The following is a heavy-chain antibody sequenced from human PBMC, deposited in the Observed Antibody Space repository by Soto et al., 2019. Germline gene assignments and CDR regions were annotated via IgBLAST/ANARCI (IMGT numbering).Heavy chain of an antibody. D-gene: IGHD2-21*02. J-gene: IGHJ3*01. CDR1: GFTFGYYA. CDR3: AKGFIVVVTVLRPDDAFDV. CDR2: ISGGGGST. Sequence: DVQLLESGGGLVQPGGSLRLACAASGFTFGYYAINWVRLAPGKGLEWVSGISGGGGSTYYADSVKGRFTIFRDTSKNTVFLQMNSLRADDTAVYYCAKGFIVVVTVLRPDDAFDVWGQGTMVTVSS. V-gene: IGHV3-23*01.